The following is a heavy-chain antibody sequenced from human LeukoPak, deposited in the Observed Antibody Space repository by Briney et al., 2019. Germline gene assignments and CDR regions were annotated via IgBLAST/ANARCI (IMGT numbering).Heavy chain of an antibody. J-gene: IGHJ4*02. D-gene: IGHD3-22*01. CDR3: ARDGGEYYYDNSDYWGNFDY. Sequence: GGSLRLSCAASGFTFSSYAMHWVRQAPGKGLEWVSSISSSSSYIYYADSMKGRFTISRDNAKNSLFLQMNSLRAEDTAVYYCARDGGEYYYDNSDYWGNFDYWGQGTLVTVSS. CDR1: GFTFSSYA. CDR2: ISSSSSYI. V-gene: IGHV3-21*01.